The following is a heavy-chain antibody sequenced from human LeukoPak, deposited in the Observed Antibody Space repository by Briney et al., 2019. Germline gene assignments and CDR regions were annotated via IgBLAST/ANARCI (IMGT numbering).Heavy chain of an antibody. V-gene: IGHV1-46*01. J-gene: IGHJ4*02. CDR3: ARMRRDDPEYDY. Sequence: ASVKVSCKASGYTFTSYYMHWVRQAPGQGLEWMGIINPSGGSTSYAQKFQGRATMTRDTSTSTVYMELSSLRSEDTAVYYCARMRRDDPEYDYWGQGTLVTVSS. D-gene: IGHD6-6*01. CDR1: GYTFTSYY. CDR2: INPSGGST.